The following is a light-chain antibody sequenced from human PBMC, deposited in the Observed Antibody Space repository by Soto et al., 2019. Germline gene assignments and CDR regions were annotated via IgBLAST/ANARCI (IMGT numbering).Light chain of an antibody. CDR3: QQRSNWPPWT. J-gene: IGKJ1*01. CDR1: QSINSY. V-gene: IGKV3-11*01. Sequence: IVLTQSPATLSLSPGERATLSCRASQSINSYLAWYQQKPGQAPRLLIYDASNRASGIPARFSGSGSGTDFTLTITNLEAEDFAVYYCQQRSNWPPWTFGPGTKVEIK. CDR2: DAS.